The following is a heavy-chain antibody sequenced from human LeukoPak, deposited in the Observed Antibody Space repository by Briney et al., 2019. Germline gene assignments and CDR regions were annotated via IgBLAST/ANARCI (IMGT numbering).Heavy chain of an antibody. CDR1: GFTFSSYG. CDR3: AKRRDGYSLG. Sequence: GGSLRLSCAASGFTFSSYGMHWVRQAPGKGLEWVAFIRYDGGNKYYADSVKGRFTISRDNSKNTLYLQMNSLRAEDTAVYYCAKRRDGYSLGWGQGTLVTVSS. CDR2: IRYDGGNK. J-gene: IGHJ4*02. V-gene: IGHV3-30*02. D-gene: IGHD5-24*01.